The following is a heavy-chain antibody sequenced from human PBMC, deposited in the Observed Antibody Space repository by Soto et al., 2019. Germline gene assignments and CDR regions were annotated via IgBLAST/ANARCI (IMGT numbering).Heavy chain of an antibody. Sequence: PVESLKISCNGSGYSLTSYWISWVRQMPGKGLEWMGRIDPSDSYTNYSPSFQGHVTISADKSISTAYLQWSSLKASDTAMYYCARLKRGGNYYGMDVWGQGTTVTVSS. CDR1: GYSLTSYW. CDR2: IDPSDSYT. CDR3: ARLKRGGNYYGMDV. V-gene: IGHV5-10-1*01. J-gene: IGHJ6*02.